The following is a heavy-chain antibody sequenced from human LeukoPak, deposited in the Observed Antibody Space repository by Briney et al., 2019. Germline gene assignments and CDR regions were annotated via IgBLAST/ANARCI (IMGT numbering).Heavy chain of an antibody. CDR2: IGGGVGST. D-gene: IGHD5-24*01. V-gene: IGHV3-23*01. Sequence: GGSLRLSCAASGFTFNNYAMSWVRQAPGKGLKWVSGIGGGVGSTYYADSIKGRFTISRDNSKNTLYLQMNSLRADDTAVYYCARSGYNRFDSWGQGTLVTVSS. CDR3: ARSGYNRFDS. J-gene: IGHJ4*02. CDR1: GFTFNNYA.